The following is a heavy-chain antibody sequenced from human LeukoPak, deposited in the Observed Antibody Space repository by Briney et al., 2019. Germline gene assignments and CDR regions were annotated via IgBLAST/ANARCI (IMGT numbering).Heavy chain of an antibody. CDR1: GFSFSTYW. D-gene: IGHD3-10*01. J-gene: IGHJ4*02. CDR2: INSDGSDT. Sequence: PGGSLRLSCAASGFSFSTYWMHWVRQVPGKGLVWVSRINSDGSDTSYADSVKGRLTISRDNAKNTLYLQMNSLRAEETAVYYCARGSGSGSYDSWGQGTLVTVSP. V-gene: IGHV3-74*01. CDR3: ARGSGSGSYDS.